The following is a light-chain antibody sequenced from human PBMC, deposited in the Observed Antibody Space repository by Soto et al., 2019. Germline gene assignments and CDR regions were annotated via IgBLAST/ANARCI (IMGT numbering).Light chain of an antibody. J-gene: IGLJ3*02. CDR3: CSYAGTSSWL. Sequence: QSALTQPASVSGSPGQSITISCMGTTSDVGSYSLVSWYQQHPGKAPKIIIYEGNKRPSGVSNRFSGSKSGNTASLTISGLQAEDEAEYYCCSYAGTSSWLFGGGTQPTVL. CDR2: EGN. CDR1: TSDVGSYSL. V-gene: IGLV2-23*01.